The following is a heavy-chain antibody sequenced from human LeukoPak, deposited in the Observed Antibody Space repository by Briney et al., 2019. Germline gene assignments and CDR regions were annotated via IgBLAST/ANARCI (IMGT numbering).Heavy chain of an antibody. CDR1: GFTFSSSA. V-gene: IGHV3-23*01. CDR3: ARVGATGVDWFDP. D-gene: IGHD1-26*01. CDR2: ISASGGST. Sequence: GGSLRLSCAASGFTFSSSAMSWVRQVPGKGLEWVSGISASGGSTSYADSVRGRFTISRDNSKNTLYLQMNSLRAEDTAVYYCARVGATGVDWFDPWGQGTLVTVSS. J-gene: IGHJ5*02.